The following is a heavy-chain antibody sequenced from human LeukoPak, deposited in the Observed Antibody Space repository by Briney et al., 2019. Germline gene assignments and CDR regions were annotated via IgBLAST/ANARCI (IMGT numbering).Heavy chain of an antibody. D-gene: IGHD6-6*01. CDR2: INHSGST. J-gene: IGHJ4*02. CDR3: ARGTRSSYDY. CDR1: GGSFSGYY. Sequence: PSETLSLTCAVYGGSFSGYYWSWIRQPPGKGLEWIGEINHSGSTNYNPSLKSRVTISVDTSKNQFSLKLSSVTAADTAVYYCARGTRSSYDYWGQGTLVTVSS. V-gene: IGHV4-34*01.